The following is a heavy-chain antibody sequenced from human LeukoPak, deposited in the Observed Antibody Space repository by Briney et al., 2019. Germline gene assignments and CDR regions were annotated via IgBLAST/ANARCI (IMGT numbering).Heavy chain of an antibody. CDR1: GGSISGYS. Sequence: SETLSLTCTVSGGSISGYSWSWIRQPPGKGLEWIGHIYYSGRINYNPSLKSRVTISVDASKNQFSLKLSSVTAADTAVYYCARETYFRISAAGTAGAFDIWGQGTMVTVSS. V-gene: IGHV4-59*01. CDR3: ARETYFRISAAGTAGAFDI. CDR2: IYYSGRI. D-gene: IGHD6-13*01. J-gene: IGHJ3*02.